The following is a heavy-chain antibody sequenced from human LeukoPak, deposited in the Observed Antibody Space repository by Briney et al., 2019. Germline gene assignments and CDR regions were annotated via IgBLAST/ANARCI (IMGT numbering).Heavy chain of an antibody. V-gene: IGHV3-23*01. Sequence: GGSLRLSCAASGLPFSTYGMSWVRQSPGKGLEWVSAISGSATGHITNYADSVKGRFTTSRDNDKNTLYLQMNSLRVEDTAVYYCANHRSAFEFWGHGTLVTVSS. CDR3: ANHRSAFEF. CDR1: GLPFSTYG. J-gene: IGHJ5*01. CDR2: ISGSATGHIT.